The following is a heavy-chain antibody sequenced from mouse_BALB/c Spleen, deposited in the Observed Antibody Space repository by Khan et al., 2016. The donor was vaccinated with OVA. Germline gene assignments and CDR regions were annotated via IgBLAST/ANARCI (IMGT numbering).Heavy chain of an antibody. Sequence: EVQLQESGPGLVKPSQSLSLTCTVTGYSITSDYAWNWLRQFPGNKLEWMGYISSSGSTNYNPALKSRISITRDPSKNQFFLQLNSVTTEDTATYYCARDGSRYNYAMDDWGQGTSVTVSS. CDR3: ARDGSRYNYAMDD. J-gene: IGHJ4*01. V-gene: IGHV3-2*02. D-gene: IGHD2-3*01. CDR2: ISSSGST. CDR1: GYSITSDYA.